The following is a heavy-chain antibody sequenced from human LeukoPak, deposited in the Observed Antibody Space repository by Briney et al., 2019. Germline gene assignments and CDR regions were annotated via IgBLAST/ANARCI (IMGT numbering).Heavy chain of an antibody. Sequence: GASVKVSCKASGYTFTGYYMHWVRQAPGQGLEWMGWINPNSGGTNYAQKFQGRVTMTRDTSISTAYMELSRLRSDDTAVYYCARDAFQLSDYNWFDPWGQGTLVTVSS. CDR1: GYTFTGYY. J-gene: IGHJ5*02. CDR2: INPNSGGT. V-gene: IGHV1-2*02. D-gene: IGHD6-6*01. CDR3: ARDAFQLSDYNWFDP.